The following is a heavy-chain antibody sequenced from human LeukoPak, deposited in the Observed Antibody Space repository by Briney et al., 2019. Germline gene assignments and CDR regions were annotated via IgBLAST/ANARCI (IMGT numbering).Heavy chain of an antibody. CDR2: ISGSGGST. CDR3: AKAGFGGQLLTFDY. CDR1: GFTFSSYA. Sequence: GGSLRLSCAASGFTFSSYAMSWVRQAPGKRLEWVSAISGSGGSTYYADSVKGRFTISRDNSKNTLYLQMNSLRAEDTAVYYCAKAGFGGQLLTFDYWGQGTLVTVSS. V-gene: IGHV3-23*01. D-gene: IGHD2-2*01. J-gene: IGHJ4*02.